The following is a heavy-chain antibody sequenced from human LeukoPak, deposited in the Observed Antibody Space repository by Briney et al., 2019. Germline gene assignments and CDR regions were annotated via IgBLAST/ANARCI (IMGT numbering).Heavy chain of an antibody. Sequence: GGSLRLSCSASGFTFSSYAMHWVRQAPGKGLESVSAISSNGGSTYYAASVKGRFTISRDNSKNMLHLQMNSLRAEDTAVYYCAKDRTSMVTTGLDYWGQGTLVTVSS. CDR1: GFTFSSYA. CDR2: ISSNGGST. J-gene: IGHJ4*02. CDR3: AKDRTSMVTTGLDY. V-gene: IGHV3-64*04. D-gene: IGHD4-17*01.